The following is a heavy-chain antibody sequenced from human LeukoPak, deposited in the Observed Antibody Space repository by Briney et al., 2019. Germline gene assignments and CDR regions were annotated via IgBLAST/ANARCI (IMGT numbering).Heavy chain of an antibody. V-gene: IGHV4-39*01. CDR3: ARPYCSGGSCYIDY. CDR1: GGSISSSSYY. Sequence: SETLSLTCTVSGGSISSSSYYWGWIRQPPGKGLEWIGSIYYSGSTYYNPSLKSRVTISVDTSKSQFSLKLSSVTAADTAVYYCARPYCSGGSCYIDYWGQGTLVTVSS. CDR2: IYYSGST. J-gene: IGHJ4*02. D-gene: IGHD2-15*01.